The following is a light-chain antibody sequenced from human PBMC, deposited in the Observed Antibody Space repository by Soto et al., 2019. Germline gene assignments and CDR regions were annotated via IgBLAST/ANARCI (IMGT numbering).Light chain of an antibody. Sequence: DIQLTQSPSFLSSSVGDRVTITCRASQGISSYFAWYQQKPGKAPKLLIYAVSALQSGVPARLTGSASGTEFTLTISSQQPEDFATYDCQKLNSYRLTFGGGTKVEIK. CDR2: AVS. CDR3: QKLNSYRLT. J-gene: IGKJ4*01. CDR1: QGISSY. V-gene: IGKV1-9*01.